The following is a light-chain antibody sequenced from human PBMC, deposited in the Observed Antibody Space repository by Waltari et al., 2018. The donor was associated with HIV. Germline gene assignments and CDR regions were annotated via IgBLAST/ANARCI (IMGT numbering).Light chain of an antibody. J-gene: IGLJ3*02. CDR3: QSYDTSLSGSV. CDR1: SSNIGTGYD. CDR2: GDI. V-gene: IGLV1-40*01. Sequence: QSVLTQPPSVSGAPGQRVTISCTGTSSNIGTGYDVHWYQQLPGTAPRLLIYGDIKRPSWVPDRFSGSKSGTSASLAITGLQAEDEAEYYCQSYDTSLSGSVFGGGTKLTVL.